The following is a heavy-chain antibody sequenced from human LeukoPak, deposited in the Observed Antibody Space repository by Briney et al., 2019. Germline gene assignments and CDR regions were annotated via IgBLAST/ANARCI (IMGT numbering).Heavy chain of an antibody. CDR1: GFSLNTDRVG. CDR2: IHFNDVT. CDR3: ARRLTFGPTFDW. D-gene: IGHD1-26*01. V-gene: IGHV2-5*01. J-gene: IGHJ4*02. Sequence: ESGPTLVNPTQTLTLTCTFSGFSLNTDRVGVGWVRQPPGMALEWLAVIHFNDVTHYTPSLLGRLTITKDTSNNQVVLRLTDVTPVDTATYYCARRLTFGPTFDWWGQGMLVTVSS.